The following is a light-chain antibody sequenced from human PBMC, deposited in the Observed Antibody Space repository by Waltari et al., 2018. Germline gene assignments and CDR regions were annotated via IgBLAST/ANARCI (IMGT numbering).Light chain of an antibody. CDR2: GAS. Sequence: VVTQSPDTLSVSPGERATVSCRASQSVGDHVAWYQQRAGQPPRLLIYGASARATDIPARFSGSGSGTEFTLTISSLQSEDFAVYYCQQYHRWPPYTLRHRTKLEMK. J-gene: IGKJ2*01. CDR3: QQYHRWPPYT. CDR1: QSVGDH. V-gene: IGKV3-15*01.